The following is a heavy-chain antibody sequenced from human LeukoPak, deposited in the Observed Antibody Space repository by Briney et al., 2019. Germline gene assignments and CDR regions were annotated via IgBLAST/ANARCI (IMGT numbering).Heavy chain of an antibody. D-gene: IGHD3-3*01. CDR3: ARDRYYDFWSGYYS. Sequence: GGSLRLSCAASGFTFSSYWMSWVRQAPGKGLEWVANIKQDGSEKYYVDSVKGRFTISRDNAKNSLYLQMNSLRAEDTAVHYCARDRYYDFWSGYYSWGQGTLVTVSS. V-gene: IGHV3-7*01. CDR2: IKQDGSEK. CDR1: GFTFSSYW. J-gene: IGHJ4*02.